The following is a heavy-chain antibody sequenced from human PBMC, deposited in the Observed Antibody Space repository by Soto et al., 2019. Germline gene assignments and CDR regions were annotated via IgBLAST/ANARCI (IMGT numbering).Heavy chain of an antibody. V-gene: IGHV3-30*04. CDR3: ARDGVVTTIVRFYYFDL. CDR1: GFGFGGYA. Sequence: QVQLVESGGGVVPPGGSLRLSCAASGFGFGGYALHWVRQAPGKGLEWVAAISYGGRRNTYYADSVKGGFTISRDNSRETLYLQLNSLRPEDTAIYYCARDGVVTTIVRFYYFDLWGQGTLVTVSS. D-gene: IGHD2-21*02. CDR2: ISYGGRRNT. J-gene: IGHJ4*02.